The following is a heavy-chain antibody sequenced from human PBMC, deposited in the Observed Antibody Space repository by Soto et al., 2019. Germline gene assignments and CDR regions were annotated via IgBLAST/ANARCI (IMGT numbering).Heavy chain of an antibody. V-gene: IGHV3-48*01. J-gene: IGHJ6*03. CDR1: GFTFSSYS. D-gene: IGHD4-4*01. CDR3: AREHDYSNYFDMDV. Sequence: GGSLRLSCAASGFTFSSYSMNWVRQAPGKGLEWVSYISSSSSTIYYADSVKGRFTISRDNAKNSLYLQMNSLRAEDTAVYYCAREHDYSNYFDMDVWGKGTTVTVSS. CDR2: ISSSSSTI.